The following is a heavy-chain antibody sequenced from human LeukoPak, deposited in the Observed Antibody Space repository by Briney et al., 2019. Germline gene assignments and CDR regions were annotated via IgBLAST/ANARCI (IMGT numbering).Heavy chain of an antibody. CDR3: AKQPDGGSYCYYYYMDV. Sequence: GGSLRLSCAASGFTFSSYAMSWVRQAPGKGLGWVSAISGSGGSTYYADSVKGRFTISRDNSKNTLYLQMNSLRAEDTAVYYCAKQPDGGSYCYYYYMDVWGKGTTVTVSS. J-gene: IGHJ6*03. CDR1: GFTFSSYA. V-gene: IGHV3-23*01. D-gene: IGHD1-26*01. CDR2: ISGSGGST.